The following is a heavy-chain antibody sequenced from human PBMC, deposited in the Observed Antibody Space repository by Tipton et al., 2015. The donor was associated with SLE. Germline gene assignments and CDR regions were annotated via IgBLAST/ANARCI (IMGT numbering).Heavy chain of an antibody. J-gene: IGHJ4*02. CDR3: ARDCDWGPLGY. Sequence: TLSLTCTVSGGSIRSYYWSWIRQPPGKGLESIGCIYSSGSSNYNPSLKSRVTMSVDTSKNQLSLKLSSVTAADTAVYFCARDCDWGPLGYWGQGTLVTVSS. CDR2: IYSSGSS. V-gene: IGHV4-59*12. D-gene: IGHD7-27*01. CDR1: GGSIRSYY.